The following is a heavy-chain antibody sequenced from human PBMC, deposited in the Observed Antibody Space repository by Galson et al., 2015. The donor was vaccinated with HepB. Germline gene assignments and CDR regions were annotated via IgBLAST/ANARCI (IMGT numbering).Heavy chain of an antibody. CDR1: GGTFSRYYA. J-gene: IGHJ6*02. CDR2: LIPIFGTT. Sequence: SCKASGGTFSRYYAIAWVRQAPGQGLEWMGTLIPIFGTTNNAQKFQGRVAMTADESTTTAYMELSSLKSEDTAIYYCAKSQFLGWVGSSGKEYKYYAMDVWGQGTTVTVSS. CDR3: AKSQFLGWVGSSGKEYKYYAMDV. D-gene: IGHD3-3*01. V-gene: IGHV1-69*15.